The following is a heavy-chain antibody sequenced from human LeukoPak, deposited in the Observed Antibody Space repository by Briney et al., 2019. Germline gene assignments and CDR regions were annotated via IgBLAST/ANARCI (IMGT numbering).Heavy chain of an antibody. CDR3: ARDLNASGPLPHTPD. CDR2: INPSGGST. Sequence: GASVKVCCKASGYTFTSYYMHWVRQAPGQGLEWMGIINPSGGSTSYAQKFQGRVTMTRDTSTSTVYMELSSLRSEDTAVYYCARDLNASGPLPHTPDWGQGTLVTVSS. V-gene: IGHV1-46*01. J-gene: IGHJ4*02. D-gene: IGHD2-15*01. CDR1: GYTFTSYY.